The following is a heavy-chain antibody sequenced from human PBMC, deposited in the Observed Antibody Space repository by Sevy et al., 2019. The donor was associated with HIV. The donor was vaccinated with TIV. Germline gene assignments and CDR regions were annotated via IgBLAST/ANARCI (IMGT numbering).Heavy chain of an antibody. V-gene: IGHV3-72*01. CDR1: GFTFSDHC. CDR3: STHAGIAAAGRVFDY. J-gene: IGHJ4*02. D-gene: IGHD6-13*01. CDR2: TRNKADGYTT. Sequence: GGSLRLSCAASGFTFSDHCMEWVRQAPGKGLEWVGRTRNKADGYTTEYAASVKGRFTISRDDSENSLYLQMNSLKTEDTAVYYCSTHAGIAAAGRVFDYWGQGALVTVSS.